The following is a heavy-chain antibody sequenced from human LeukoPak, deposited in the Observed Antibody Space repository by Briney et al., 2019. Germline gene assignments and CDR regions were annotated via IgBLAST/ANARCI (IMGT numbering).Heavy chain of an antibody. V-gene: IGHV1-69*13. CDR1: GGTFSSYA. CDR3: ARGFPVVPVRYGMDV. D-gene: IGHD2-2*01. J-gene: IGHJ6*02. CDR2: IIPIFGTA. Sequence: SVKVSCKASGGTFSSYAISWVRRAPGQGLEWMGGIIPIFGTANYAQKFQGRVTITADESTSTAYMELSSLRSEDTAVYYCARGFPVVPVRYGMDVWGQGTTVTVSS.